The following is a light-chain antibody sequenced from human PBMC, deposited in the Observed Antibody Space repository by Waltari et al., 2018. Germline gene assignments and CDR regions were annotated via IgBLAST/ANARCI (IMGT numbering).Light chain of an antibody. CDR1: QSVSSSY. CDR3: QQYGSSPWA. Sequence: EIVLTQSPGTLSLSPGERATLSCRASQSVSSSYLAWYQQKPGQAPRVLIHGASNRATGIPDMFSGSGSGTDFTLTISRLGPEDFAVYYCQQYGSSPWAFGQGTKVEIK. V-gene: IGKV3-20*01. CDR2: GAS. J-gene: IGKJ1*01.